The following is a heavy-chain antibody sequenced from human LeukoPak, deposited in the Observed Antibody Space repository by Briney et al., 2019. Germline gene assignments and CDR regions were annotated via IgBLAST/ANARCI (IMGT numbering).Heavy chain of an antibody. CDR1: GYTFTSYG. Sequence: GASVKVSCKASGYTFTSYGISWVRQAPGQGLEWMGWISAYNGNTNYAQKLQGRVTMTTDTSTSTAYMELRSLRSDDTAVYYCARGPYSSGWYYQSLWGVEALPVDYWGQGTLVTVSS. V-gene: IGHV1-18*01. D-gene: IGHD6-19*01. CDR2: ISAYNGNT. J-gene: IGHJ4*02. CDR3: ARGPYSSGWYYQSLWGVEALPVDY.